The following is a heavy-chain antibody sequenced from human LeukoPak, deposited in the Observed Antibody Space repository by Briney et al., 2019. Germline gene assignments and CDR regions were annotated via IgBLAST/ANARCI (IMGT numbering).Heavy chain of an antibody. V-gene: IGHV1-69*13. CDR1: GYTFTSYG. Sequence: ASVKVSCKASGYTFTSYGISWVRQAPGQGLEWMGGIIPIFGTANYAQKFQGRVTITADESTSTAYMELSSLRSEDTAVYYCTGEFEAFDIWGQGTMVTVSS. D-gene: IGHD3-10*01. J-gene: IGHJ3*02. CDR3: TGEFEAFDI. CDR2: IIPIFGTA.